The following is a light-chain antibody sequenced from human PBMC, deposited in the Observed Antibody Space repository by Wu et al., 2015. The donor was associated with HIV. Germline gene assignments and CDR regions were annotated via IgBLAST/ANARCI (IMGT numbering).Light chain of an antibody. V-gene: IGKV3-15*01. CDR3: QQYGQWPHS. J-gene: IGKJ2*03. CDR2: GAS. CDR1: QYLRD. Sequence: EIVMTQSPATLSVSPGERVTLSCRASQYLRDVAWYQQKPGQAPSLLIYGASTRATGIPARFSGTGSGTDFTLTISNLQSEDVAFYYCQQYGQWPHSFGQGTKVEIK.